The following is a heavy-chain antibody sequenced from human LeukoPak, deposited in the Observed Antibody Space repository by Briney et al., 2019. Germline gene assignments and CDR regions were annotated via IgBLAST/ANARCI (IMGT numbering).Heavy chain of an antibody. Sequence: GGSLRLSCAASGFTFSSYSMNWVRQAPGKGLEWVSSISSSSSYIYYADSVKGRFTISRDNAKNSLYLQMNSLRAEDTAVYYCARSYRLGTIAAAEVDYYGMDVWGQGTTVTVSS. V-gene: IGHV3-21*01. CDR1: GFTFSSYS. CDR2: ISSSSSYI. CDR3: ARSYRLGTIAAAEVDYYGMDV. J-gene: IGHJ6*02. D-gene: IGHD6-13*01.